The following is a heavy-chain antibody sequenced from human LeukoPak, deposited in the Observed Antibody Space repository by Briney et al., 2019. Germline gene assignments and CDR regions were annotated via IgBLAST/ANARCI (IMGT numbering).Heavy chain of an antibody. CDR1: GFTFSSYD. CDR3: ARGPSTYYYDSSGRDAFDI. D-gene: IGHD3-22*01. Sequence: GRSLRLSCAASGFTFSSYDMRWVRQATGKGLEWVSAIGTAGDTYYPGSVKGRFTISRENAKNSLYLQMNSLRAEDTAVYYCARGPSTYYYDSSGRDAFDIWGQGTMVTVSS. V-gene: IGHV3-13*01. J-gene: IGHJ3*02. CDR2: IGTAGDT.